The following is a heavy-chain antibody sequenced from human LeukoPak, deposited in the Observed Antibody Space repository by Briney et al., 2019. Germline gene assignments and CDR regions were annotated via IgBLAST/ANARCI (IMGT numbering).Heavy chain of an antibody. V-gene: IGHV3-21*01. CDR3: AREGRVATVDY. Sequence: GGSLRLSCAASGFTFSSYSMNWVRQAPGKGLEWVSSISSSSYIYYADSVKGRFTISRDNAKNSLYLQMNSLRAEDTAVYYCAREGRVATVDYWGQGTLVTVSS. CDR1: GFTFSSYS. D-gene: IGHD5-12*01. J-gene: IGHJ4*02. CDR2: ISSSSYI.